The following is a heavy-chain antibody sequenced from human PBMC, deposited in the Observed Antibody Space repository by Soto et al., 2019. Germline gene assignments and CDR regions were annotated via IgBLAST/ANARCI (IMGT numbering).Heavy chain of an antibody. D-gene: IGHD4-4*01. Sequence: GESLKISCKGSGYTFSNYWIGWVRQMSGKGLEWMGIIYPGDSDTRYSPSFRGQVTMSADKSISTTFLQWNSLKASDTAMYYCASPYAGNYDKNFQDWGQGTLVTVSS. CDR1: GYTFSNYW. CDR3: ASPYAGNYDKNFQD. V-gene: IGHV5-51*01. J-gene: IGHJ1*01. CDR2: IYPGDSDT.